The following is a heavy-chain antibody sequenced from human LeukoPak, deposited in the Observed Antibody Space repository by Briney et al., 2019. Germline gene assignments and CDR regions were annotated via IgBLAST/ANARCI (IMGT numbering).Heavy chain of an antibody. Sequence: GGSLRLSRAASGFMFSRSDIHWVRQAPGKGLEWVAVIWHDRSDTYGSNKYYADSVKGRFTISRDNSKNTVYLQMNSLRVEDTAVYYCAKDGNCGGDCYGWFDPWGQGALVTVSS. D-gene: IGHD2-21*02. CDR1: GFMFSRSD. V-gene: IGHV3-33*06. CDR2: IWHDRSDTYGSNK. CDR3: AKDGNCGGDCYGWFDP. J-gene: IGHJ5*02.